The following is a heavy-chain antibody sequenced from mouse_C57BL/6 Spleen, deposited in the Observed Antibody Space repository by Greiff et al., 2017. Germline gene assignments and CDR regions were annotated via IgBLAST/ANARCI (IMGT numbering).Heavy chain of an antibody. CDR1: GYAFSSYW. V-gene: IGHV1-80*01. Sequence: VQLQQSGAELVKPGASVKISCKASGYAFSSYWLNWVKQRPGKGLEWIGQIYPGDGDTNYNGKFKGKDTLTADKSSSTAYMQLSSLTSEDSAVYFCAREEGLRYNAMDYWGQGTSVTVSS. CDR2: IYPGDGDT. D-gene: IGHD1-1*01. J-gene: IGHJ4*01. CDR3: AREEGLRYNAMDY.